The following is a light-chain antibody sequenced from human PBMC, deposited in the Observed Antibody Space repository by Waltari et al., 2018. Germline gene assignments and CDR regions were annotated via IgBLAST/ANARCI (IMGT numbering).Light chain of an antibody. CDR1: QSVSRT. J-gene: IGKJ1*01. CDR3: QKYGRLPAT. Sequence: EIVLTQSPGTLPLSQGERATLSCRASQSVSRTLAWYHQKPGQAPRLLIYDASTRATGIADRFSGSGSGTDFSLTISRLEPEDFAVYYCQKYGRLPATFGQGTKVEIK. CDR2: DAS. V-gene: IGKV3-20*01.